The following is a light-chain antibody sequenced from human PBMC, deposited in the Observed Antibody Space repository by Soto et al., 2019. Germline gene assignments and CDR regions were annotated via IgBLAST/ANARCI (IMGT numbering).Light chain of an antibody. V-gene: IGLV2-23*01. CDR3: SSNAGIWG. CDR2: EGS. CDR1: SSDVGSYNL. J-gene: IGLJ2*01. Sequence: QSALTQPASVSGSPGQSITISCTGTSSDVGSYNLVSWYQQHPGKAPKLMIYEGSKRPSGVSNRFSGTKSGNTASLTIYGHEAEEEADYYCSSNAGIWGFGGGTKVTVL.